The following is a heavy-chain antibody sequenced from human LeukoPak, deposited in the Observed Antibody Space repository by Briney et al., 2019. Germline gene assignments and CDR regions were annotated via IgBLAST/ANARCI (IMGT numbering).Heavy chain of an antibody. CDR1: GGSFSGYY. V-gene: IGHV4-34*01. D-gene: IGHD4-17*01. CDR3: ARESRTGYGASMDY. J-gene: IGHJ4*02. Sequence: SETLSLTCAVYGGSFSGYYWSWIRQPPGKGLEWIGSIYHSGSTYYNPSLKSRVTISVDTSKNQFSLKLSSVTAADTAVYYCARESRTGYGASMDYWGQGTLVTVSS. CDR2: IYHSGST.